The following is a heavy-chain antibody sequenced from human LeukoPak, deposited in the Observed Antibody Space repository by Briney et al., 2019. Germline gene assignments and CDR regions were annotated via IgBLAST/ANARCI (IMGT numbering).Heavy chain of an antibody. D-gene: IGHD1-7*01. Sequence: SETLSLTCTVSGGSISSSSYYWGWIRQPPGKGLEWIGSIYYSGSTYYNPSLKSRVTISVDTSKNQFSLKLSSVTAADTAVYYCARINNWNFVPGGYYYMDVWGKGTTVTVSS. J-gene: IGHJ6*03. CDR3: ARINNWNFVPGGYYYMDV. CDR1: GGSISSSSYY. V-gene: IGHV4-39*07. CDR2: IYYSGST.